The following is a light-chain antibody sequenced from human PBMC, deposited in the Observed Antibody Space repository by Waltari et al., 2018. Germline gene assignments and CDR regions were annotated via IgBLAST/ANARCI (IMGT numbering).Light chain of an antibody. CDR1: KIGTKN. J-gene: IGLJ2*01. V-gene: IGLV3-21*04. CDR2: DDR. CDR3: QVWDSRSGI. Sequence: SYVLTQPPSVSVAPGKTATITCGANKIGTKNVHWYQKKPGQAPVLVIFDDRNRPSGIAERISGSNSGNTATLTISRAEAGDEADYYCQVWDSRSGIFGGGTKLTVL.